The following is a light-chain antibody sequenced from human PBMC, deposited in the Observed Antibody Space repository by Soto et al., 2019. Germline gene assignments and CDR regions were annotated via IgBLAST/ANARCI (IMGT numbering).Light chain of an antibody. CDR1: QGGSNY. Sequence: RSPSSLSGSVGARVTITWPSGQGGSNYLNWYRQLPGKAPTLLIYSTSTLQSGVPSRFSGSGSGTDFTLTISGLQPEDFATYFCQQSYSSPQTFRQGTKVDIK. J-gene: IGKJ1*01. CDR2: STS. CDR3: QQSYSSPQT. V-gene: IGKV1-39*01.